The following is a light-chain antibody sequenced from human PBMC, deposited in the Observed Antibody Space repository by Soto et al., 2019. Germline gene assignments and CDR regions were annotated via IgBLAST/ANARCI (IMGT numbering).Light chain of an antibody. V-gene: IGKV3-11*01. CDR3: HQRSNWPPFT. J-gene: IGKJ3*01. CDR2: GAS. CDR1: QSVSTY. Sequence: EVVLTQSPATLSLSPGERATLSCRASQSVSTYLAWYQQKPGQPPRLLIYGASNRATGTPARFSGSGSGPDFTLTISSLEPEDFAVYYCHQRSNWPPFTFGPGTKVEIK.